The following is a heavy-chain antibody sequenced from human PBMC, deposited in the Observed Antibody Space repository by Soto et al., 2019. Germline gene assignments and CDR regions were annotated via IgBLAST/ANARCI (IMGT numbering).Heavy chain of an antibody. CDR3: ARRSGYASWFEP. CDR1: GYSFTIYC. Sequence: GEFLKISCTCSGYSFTIYCIGLVLRMPGKGLEWMGIIYPGDSDTRYSPSFQGQVTISTDKSISTAYLQWSSLKASDTAMYYCARRSGYASWFEPWGQGTLVTVFS. J-gene: IGHJ5*02. CDR2: IYPGDSDT. D-gene: IGHD5-12*01. V-gene: IGHV5-51*01.